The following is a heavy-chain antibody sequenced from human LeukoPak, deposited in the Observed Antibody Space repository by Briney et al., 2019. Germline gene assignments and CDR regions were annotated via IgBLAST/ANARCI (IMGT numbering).Heavy chain of an antibody. CDR2: INWNGHST. CDR1: GFIFDNYD. V-gene: IGHV3-20*04. D-gene: IGHD6-13*01. Sequence: GGSLRLSCVASGFIFDNYDMNWVRQVPGKGLEWVSGINWNGHSTRYGDSVKGRFITSRDSAKNSLYLQMNSLRAEDTALYYCARKGSRCANAFDIWGQGTMVTVSS. CDR3: ARKGSRCANAFDI. J-gene: IGHJ3*02.